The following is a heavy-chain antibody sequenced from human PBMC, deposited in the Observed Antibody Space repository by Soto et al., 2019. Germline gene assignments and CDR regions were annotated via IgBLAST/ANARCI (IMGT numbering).Heavy chain of an antibody. CDR3: ARFATSPFDYWYFDL. CDR1: GFTFGSYW. D-gene: IGHD2-2*01. CDR2: IKQDGTEK. Sequence: GGSLRLSCAASGFTFGSYWMSWVRQAPGKGLEWVANIKQDGTEKYYVDSVKGRFTISGDNAKNSLYLQMHSLRAEDTAVYYCARFATSPFDYWYFDLCGRGALVTVSS. J-gene: IGHJ2*01. V-gene: IGHV3-7*03.